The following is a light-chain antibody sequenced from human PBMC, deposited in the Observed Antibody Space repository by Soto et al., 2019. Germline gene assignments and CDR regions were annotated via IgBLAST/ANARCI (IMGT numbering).Light chain of an antibody. J-gene: IGLJ1*01. Sequence: QSALTQPASVSGSPGQSITISCTGTSSDVGGYNYVSWYQQHPGKAPKLMIYAVTDRPSGVSSRFSGSKSGNMASLTISGLQAEDEADYYCSSYTSSSTLFGTGTKLTVL. V-gene: IGLV2-14*01. CDR2: AVT. CDR1: SSDVGGYNY. CDR3: SSYTSSSTL.